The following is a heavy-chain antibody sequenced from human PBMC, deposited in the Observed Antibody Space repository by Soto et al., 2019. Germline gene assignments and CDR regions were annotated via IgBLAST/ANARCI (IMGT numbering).Heavy chain of an antibody. V-gene: IGHV2-5*02. CDR3: AHSSPIFGVVIVPNFDY. J-gene: IGHJ4*02. CDR2: IYWDDDK. D-gene: IGHD3-3*01. Sequence: QITLKESGPTLVKPTQTLTLTCTFSGFSLSTSGVGLGWIRQPPGKALEWLALIYWDDDKRYSPSLKSRLTITKDTSKNQVVLTMTNMDPVDTATYYCAHSSPIFGVVIVPNFDYWGQGTLVTVSS. CDR1: GFSLSTSGVG.